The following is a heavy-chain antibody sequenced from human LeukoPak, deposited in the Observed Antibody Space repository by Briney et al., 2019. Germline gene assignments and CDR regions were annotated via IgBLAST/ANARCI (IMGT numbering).Heavy chain of an antibody. CDR1: AFDLSPYE. CDR3: ARGHPPADL. J-gene: IGHJ5*02. Sequence: GGSLRLSCAASAFDLSPYEMNWVRQAPGKGLEWIADITISGHTKNYADSVKGRFSISRDNARTSLYLQMHSLRVEDTGVYYCARGHPPADLWGQRTLVTVSS. CDR2: ITISGHTK. V-gene: IGHV3-48*03.